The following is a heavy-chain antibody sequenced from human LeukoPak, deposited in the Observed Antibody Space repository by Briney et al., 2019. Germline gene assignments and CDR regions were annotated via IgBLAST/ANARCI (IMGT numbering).Heavy chain of an antibody. Sequence: PGGSLRLSCAASGFTFSSYSMNWVRQAPGKGLEWVSYISAGGRTTFYADSVTGRFTISRDNAKNSLYLQMSSLRVEDTAVYYCARVYSSSWYSGYLYMDVWGKGTTVTVSS. CDR1: GFTFSSYS. D-gene: IGHD6-13*01. CDR2: ISAGGRTT. CDR3: ARVYSSSWYSGYLYMDV. J-gene: IGHJ6*03. V-gene: IGHV3-48*04.